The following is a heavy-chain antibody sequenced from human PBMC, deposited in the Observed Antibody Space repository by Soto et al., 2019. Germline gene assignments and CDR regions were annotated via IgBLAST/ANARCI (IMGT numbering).Heavy chain of an antibody. Sequence: QVQLQESGPGLVKPSQTLSLTCTVSGGSISSGGYYWSWIRPHPGKGLEWIGYIYYSVSTYYNPSLKSRVTRSGDTSKNQFSLKLSSVTAEDTAVYYCARGGIAAAAPPDYWGQGTLVTVSS. J-gene: IGHJ4*02. CDR3: ARGGIAAAAPPDY. V-gene: IGHV4-31*03. D-gene: IGHD6-13*01. CDR2: IYYSVST. CDR1: GGSISSGGYY.